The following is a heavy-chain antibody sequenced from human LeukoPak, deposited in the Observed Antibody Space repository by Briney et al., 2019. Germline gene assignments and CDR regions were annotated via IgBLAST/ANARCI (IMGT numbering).Heavy chain of an antibody. CDR3: ARHGSITMVRGRLRYYYMDV. V-gene: IGHV1-8*01. D-gene: IGHD3-10*01. Sequence: ASVKVSCKASGYTFTSYDINWVRQATGQGLEWMGWMNPNSGNTGYAQKFQGRVTMTRNTSISTAYMELSSLRSEDTAVYYCARHGSITMVRGRLRYYYMDVWGKGTTVTISS. J-gene: IGHJ6*03. CDR1: GYTFTSYD. CDR2: MNPNSGNT.